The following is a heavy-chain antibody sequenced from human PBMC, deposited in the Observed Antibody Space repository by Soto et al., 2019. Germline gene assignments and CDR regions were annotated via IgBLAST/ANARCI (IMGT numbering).Heavy chain of an antibody. CDR1: GGTFGSYA. CDR3: ARSQGSSTSLEIDYYYDSGMDV. CDR2: IIPIPGTA. J-gene: IGHJ6*02. D-gene: IGHD2-2*01. V-gene: IGHV1-69*01. Sequence: QVQLVQSGAEVKKPGSSVKVSCKASGGTFGSYAISWVRQAAGPGLEWMGGIIPIPGTANYEQKFQGRVTIAADESTSTAYMELSSLRSEDTDVYYCARSQGSSTSLEIDYYYDSGMDVWGQGNTVNVSS.